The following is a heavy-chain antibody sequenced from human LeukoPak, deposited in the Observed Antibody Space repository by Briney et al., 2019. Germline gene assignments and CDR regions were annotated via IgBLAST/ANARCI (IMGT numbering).Heavy chain of an antibody. CDR1: GGSISSSSYY. V-gene: IGHV4-39*01. CDR2: VHYSGST. J-gene: IGHJ6*02. CDR3: ASGSMECSSTSCNAIYYYSGMDV. Sequence: SGTLSLTCIVSGGSISSSSYYWGWIRQPPGKALEWIGSVHYSGSTYYNPSLKSRVTISVDTSKSQFSLSLIYVSAADTAVYYCASGSMECSSTSCNAIYYYSGMDVWGQGTTVTVSS. D-gene: IGHD2-2*01.